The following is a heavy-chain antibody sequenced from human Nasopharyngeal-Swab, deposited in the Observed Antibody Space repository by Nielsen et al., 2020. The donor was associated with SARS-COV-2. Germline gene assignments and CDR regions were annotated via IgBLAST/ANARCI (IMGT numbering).Heavy chain of an antibody. D-gene: IGHD3-10*01. CDR1: GGSVSSGSYY. J-gene: IGHJ6*02. Sequence: SETLSLTCTVSGGSVSSGSYYWSWIRQPPGKGLEWIGYIYYSGSTNYNPSLKSRVTISVDTSKNQFSLKLSSVTAADTAVYYCARDHYGSGSPSMDVCGQGTTVTVSS. CDR2: IYYSGST. CDR3: ARDHYGSGSPSMDV. V-gene: IGHV4-61*01.